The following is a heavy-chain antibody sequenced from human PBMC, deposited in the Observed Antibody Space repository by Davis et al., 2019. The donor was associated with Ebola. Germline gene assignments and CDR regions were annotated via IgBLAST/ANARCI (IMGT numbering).Heavy chain of an antibody. CDR2: INHSGST. CDR3: ARWYCSGGSCYSIYYYYGMDV. V-gene: IGHV4-34*01. D-gene: IGHD2-15*01. CDR1: GGSFSGYY. J-gene: IGHJ6*04. Sequence: SETLSLTCAVYGGSFSGYYWSWIRQPPGKGLEWIGEINHSGSTNYNPSLKSRVTISVDTSKNQFSLKLSSVTAADTAVYYCARWYCSGGSCYSIYYYYGMDVWGKGTTVTVSS.